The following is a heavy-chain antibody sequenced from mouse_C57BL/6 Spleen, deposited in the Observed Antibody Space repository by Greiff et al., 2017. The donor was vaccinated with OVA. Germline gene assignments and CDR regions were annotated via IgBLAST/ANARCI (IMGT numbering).Heavy chain of an antibody. V-gene: IGHV7-3*01. Sequence: EVKLVESGGGLVQPGGSLSLSCAASGFTFTDYYMSWVRQPPGKALEWLGFIRNKANGYTTEYSASVKGRFTISRDNSQSILYLQMNALRAEDSATYYGARYDYALYAMDYWGQGTSVTVSS. D-gene: IGHD2-4*01. J-gene: IGHJ4*01. CDR3: ARYDYALYAMDY. CDR2: IRNKANGYTT. CDR1: GFTFTDYY.